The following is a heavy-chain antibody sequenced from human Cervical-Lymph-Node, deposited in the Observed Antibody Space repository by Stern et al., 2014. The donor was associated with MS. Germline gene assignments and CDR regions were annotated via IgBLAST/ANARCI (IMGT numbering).Heavy chain of an antibody. D-gene: IGHD6-19*01. Sequence: VQLVESGGGVVQPGRSLRLSCSPSGFAFSTYGMHWVRQAPGKGLEWVALISFDGAKTYYADSVKGRFTISRDNPKNTLYLQMKSLRVEDTAVYYCARGSDWYPLDYWGQGTLVTVSS. V-gene: IGHV3-30*03. CDR3: ARGSDWYPLDY. CDR2: ISFDGAKT. CDR1: GFAFSTYG. J-gene: IGHJ4*02.